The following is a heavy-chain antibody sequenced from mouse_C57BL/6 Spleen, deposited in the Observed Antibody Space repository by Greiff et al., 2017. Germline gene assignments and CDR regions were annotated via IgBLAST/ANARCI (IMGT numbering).Heavy chain of an antibody. Sequence: EVQLVESGGGLVQPGGSLKLSCAASGFTFSDYYMYWVRQTPEKRLEWVAYISNGGGSTYYPDTVKGRFTISRDNAKNTLYLQMSRLKSEDTAMYYCARPYSFYAMDYWGQGTSVTVSS. V-gene: IGHV5-12*01. CDR1: GFTFSDYY. CDR3: ARPYSFYAMDY. J-gene: IGHJ4*01. CDR2: ISNGGGST. D-gene: IGHD2-12*01.